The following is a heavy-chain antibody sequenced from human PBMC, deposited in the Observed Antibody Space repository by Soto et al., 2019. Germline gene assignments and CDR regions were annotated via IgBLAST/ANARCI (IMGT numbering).Heavy chain of an antibody. CDR1: GGSISSYY. CDR3: AAAPDYYYYGMDV. V-gene: IGHV4-34*01. Sequence: SETLSLTCTVSGGSISSYYWSWIRQPPGKGLEWIGEINHSGSTNYNPSLKSRVTISVDTSKNQFSLKLSSVTAADTAVYYCAAAPDYYYYGMDVWGQGTTVTVS. J-gene: IGHJ6*02. CDR2: INHSGST.